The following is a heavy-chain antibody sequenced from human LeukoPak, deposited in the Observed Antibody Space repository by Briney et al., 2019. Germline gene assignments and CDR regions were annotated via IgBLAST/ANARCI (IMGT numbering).Heavy chain of an antibody. CDR1: GFMFSSNW. J-gene: IGHJ4*02. D-gene: IGHD5-12*01. V-gene: IGHV3-7*03. CDR2: IKEDGTET. CDR3: AKGSGPVRVYYFDY. Sequence: GGSLRLSCAASGFMFSSNWMSWVRLAPGKGLEWVANIKEDGTETYYVDSVKGRFTISRDNAKNSLYLQMNSLRVEDTAVYYCAKGSGPVRVYYFDYWGQGTLVTVSS.